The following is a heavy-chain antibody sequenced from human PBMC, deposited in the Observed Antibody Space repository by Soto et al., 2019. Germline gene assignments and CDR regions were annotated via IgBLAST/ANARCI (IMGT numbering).Heavy chain of an antibody. V-gene: IGHV1-69*01. Sequence: QVQLVQSGAEVKKPGSSVKVSCKASGGTFSSYAISWVRQAPGQGLEWMGGIIPIFGTANYAQKFQGRVTITADESTSSAYMELSSLRFEDTAVYYCASGRQYYDSSAPYFDYWGQGTLVTVSS. J-gene: IGHJ4*02. CDR1: GGTFSSYA. CDR3: ASGRQYYDSSAPYFDY. D-gene: IGHD3-22*01. CDR2: IIPIFGTA.